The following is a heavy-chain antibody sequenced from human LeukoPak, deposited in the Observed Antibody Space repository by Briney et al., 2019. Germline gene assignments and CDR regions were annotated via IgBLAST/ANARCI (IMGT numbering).Heavy chain of an antibody. Sequence: GGSLRLSCAASGFTFSSYGMSWVRQAPGKGLEWVSSISSTGGTTYYADSVKGRFTISRDNSKNTLYLQMNSLRAEDTAVYYCARVGYSSSWYRAFDIWGQGTMVTVSS. CDR3: ARVGYSSSWYRAFDI. D-gene: IGHD6-13*01. J-gene: IGHJ3*02. CDR1: GFTFSSYG. V-gene: IGHV3-23*01. CDR2: ISSTGGTT.